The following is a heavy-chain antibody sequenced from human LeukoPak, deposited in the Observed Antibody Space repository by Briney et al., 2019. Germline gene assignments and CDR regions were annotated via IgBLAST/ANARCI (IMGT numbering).Heavy chain of an antibody. J-gene: IGHJ4*02. CDR3: ARDSGSSSFDN. Sequence: NPSETLSLTCTASGGSISSYYWSWIRQPPGKGLERIGYIYYSGSTNYNPSLKSRVTISVDTSKNQFSLKLSSVTAADTAVYYCARDSGSSSFDNWGQRTLVTVSS. CDR2: IYYSGST. CDR1: GGSISSYY. D-gene: IGHD1-26*01. V-gene: IGHV4-59*01.